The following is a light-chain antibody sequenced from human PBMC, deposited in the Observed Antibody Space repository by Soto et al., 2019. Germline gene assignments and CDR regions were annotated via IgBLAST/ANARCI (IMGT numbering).Light chain of an antibody. CDR3: QHYGNSPPSVT. CDR2: GAS. V-gene: IGKV3-20*01. CDR1: QSISSDY. Sequence: EVVLTQSPDTLSLSPGERATLSCRASQSISSDYLVWYQQKPGQAPRLLIYGASSRATGIPDRFSGSGSGTDLTLTINRLEPEDFAVYYCQHYGNSPPSVTFGPGTKVDIK. J-gene: IGKJ3*01.